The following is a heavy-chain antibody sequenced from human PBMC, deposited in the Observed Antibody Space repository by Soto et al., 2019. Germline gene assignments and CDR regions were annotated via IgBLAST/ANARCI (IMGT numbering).Heavy chain of an antibody. CDR3: AILVRGFDI. Sequence: GGSLRLSCAASGFTFSSYGMHWVRQAPGKGLEWVAVISYDGSNKYYADSVKGRFTISRDNSKNTLYLQMNSLRAEDTAVHYCAILVRGFDIWGQGTMVTVSS. CDR1: GFTFSSYG. D-gene: IGHD1-26*01. J-gene: IGHJ3*02. CDR2: ISYDGSNK. V-gene: IGHV3-30*03.